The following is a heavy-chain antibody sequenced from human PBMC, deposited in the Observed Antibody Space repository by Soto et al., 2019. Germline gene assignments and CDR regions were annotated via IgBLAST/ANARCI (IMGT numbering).Heavy chain of an antibody. CDR3: MSGHFDY. Sequence: EVQVVESGGGLVQPGGSLRLSCAASGFTLSSSWMHWVRQTPGKGLLWVSCINNDGTITSYADSVKGRFTISRDNAKNTLYRHMNRLRAEDSAVYYCMSGHFDYWGQGTLVTVSS. J-gene: IGHJ4*02. V-gene: IGHV3-74*01. CDR2: INNDGTIT. CDR1: GFTLSSSW. D-gene: IGHD3-10*01.